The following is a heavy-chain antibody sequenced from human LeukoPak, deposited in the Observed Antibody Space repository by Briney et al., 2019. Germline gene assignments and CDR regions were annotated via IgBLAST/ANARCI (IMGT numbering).Heavy chain of an antibody. CDR3: ARDLSLGRHRDGEPFDS. Sequence: ASVKVSCKTSAYTFTNHGISWVRQAPGQGLEWMGWISGYNGNTNYVQKFRGRITMTTDTSTSTAYLQLRSLSSDDTALYYCARDLSLGRHRDGEPFDSWGQGTLVTVSS. CDR2: ISGYNGNT. J-gene: IGHJ4*02. D-gene: IGHD4-17*01. V-gene: IGHV1-18*01. CDR1: AYTFTNHG.